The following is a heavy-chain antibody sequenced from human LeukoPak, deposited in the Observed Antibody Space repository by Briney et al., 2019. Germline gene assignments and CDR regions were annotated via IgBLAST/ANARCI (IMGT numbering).Heavy chain of an antibody. CDR3: ARNQLDTSYYYYGMDV. CDR1: GYTFTSYG. V-gene: IGHV1-18*01. Sequence: ASVKVSCKASGYTFTSYGISWVRQAPGQGREWMGWISAYNGNTNYAQKLQGRVTMTTDTSTSTAYMELRSLRSDDTAVYYCARNQLDTSYYYYGMDVWGQGTTVTVSS. CDR2: ISAYNGNT. D-gene: IGHD1-1*01. J-gene: IGHJ6*02.